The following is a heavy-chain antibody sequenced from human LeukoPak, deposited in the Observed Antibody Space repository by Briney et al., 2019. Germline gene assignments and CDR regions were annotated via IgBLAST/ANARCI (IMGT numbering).Heavy chain of an antibody. Sequence: PGGSLRLSCEASGLSFTNYAMMWVRQAPGKGLQWISTLAGYGGAYYADSGEDRFIISRDISKNTMFLQMYSLRAEDTAVYYCAKGAAAGKVDWFDPWGQGTLVTVSS. J-gene: IGHJ5*02. CDR3: AKGAAAGKVDWFDP. CDR1: GLSFTNYA. CDR2: LAGYGGA. D-gene: IGHD6-13*01. V-gene: IGHV3-23*01.